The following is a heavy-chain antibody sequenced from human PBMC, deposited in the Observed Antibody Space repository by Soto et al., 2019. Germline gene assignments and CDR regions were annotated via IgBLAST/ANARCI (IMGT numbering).Heavy chain of an antibody. V-gene: IGHV4-34*01. J-gene: IGHJ5*02. CDR3: ARGYSELYSGYDYLFDP. Sequence: SETLSLTCAVYGGSFSGYYWSWIRQPPGKGLEWIGEINHSGSTNYNPSLKSRVTISVDTSKNQFSLKLSSVTAADTAFYYCARGYSELYSGYDYLFDPPGQGTLVTVSS. CDR2: INHSGST. CDR1: GGSFSGYY. D-gene: IGHD5-12*01.